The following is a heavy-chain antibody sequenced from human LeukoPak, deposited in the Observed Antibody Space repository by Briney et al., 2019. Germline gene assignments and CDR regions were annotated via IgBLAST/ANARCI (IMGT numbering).Heavy chain of an antibody. V-gene: IGHV4-38-2*02. D-gene: IGHD5-18*01. CDR2: IYHSGST. CDR3: ARVSGYSYGLDY. J-gene: IGHJ4*02. Sequence: SETLSLTCTVSGYSISSGYYWGWIRPPPGKGLEWIGSIYHSGSTYYNPSLKSRVTISVDTSKNQFSLKLSSVTAADTAVYYCARVSGYSYGLDYWGQGTLVTVSS. CDR1: GYSISSGYY.